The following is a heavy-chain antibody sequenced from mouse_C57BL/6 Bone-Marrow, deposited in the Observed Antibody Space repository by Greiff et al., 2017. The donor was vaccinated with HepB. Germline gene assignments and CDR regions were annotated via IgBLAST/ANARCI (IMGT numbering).Heavy chain of an antibody. J-gene: IGHJ1*03. V-gene: IGHV2-2*01. Sequence: VKLVESGPGLVQPSQSLSITCTVSGFSLTSYGVHWVRQSPGKGLEWLGVIWSGGSTDYNAAFISRLSISKDNSKSQVFFKMNSLQADDTAIYYCARNSNYYGSSYYWYFDVWGTGTTVTVSS. CDR1: GFSLTSYG. D-gene: IGHD1-1*01. CDR3: ARNSNYYGSSYYWYFDV. CDR2: IWSGGST.